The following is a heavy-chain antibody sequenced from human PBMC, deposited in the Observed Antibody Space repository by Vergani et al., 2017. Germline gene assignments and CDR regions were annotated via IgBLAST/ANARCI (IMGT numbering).Heavy chain of an antibody. J-gene: IGHJ4*02. Sequence: QVQLVQSGAEVKKPGASVKVSCKASGSTFTRYGISWVRQAPGQGLEWMGWISAYNGNTNYAQKLQGRVTMTTDTSTSTVYMELRSLRSDDTAVYYCARDLPGMVVAATQDYWGQGTLVTVSS. CDR1: GSTFTRYG. D-gene: IGHD2-15*01. CDR3: ARDLPGMVVAATQDY. CDR2: ISAYNGNT. V-gene: IGHV1-18*01.